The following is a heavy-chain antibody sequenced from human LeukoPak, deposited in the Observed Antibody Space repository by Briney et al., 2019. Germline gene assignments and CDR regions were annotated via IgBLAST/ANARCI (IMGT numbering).Heavy chain of an antibody. Sequence: GGSLRLSCAASGFTFSDYYMSWIRQAPGKGLEWVSYISSSGSTIYYADSVKGRFTISRDNAKNSLYVQMNSLRVEDTAVYYCARVALLVVAADYYGMDVWGQGTTVTVSS. CDR2: ISSSGSTI. J-gene: IGHJ6*02. D-gene: IGHD2-15*01. CDR3: ARVALLVVAADYYGMDV. V-gene: IGHV3-11*04. CDR1: GFTFSDYY.